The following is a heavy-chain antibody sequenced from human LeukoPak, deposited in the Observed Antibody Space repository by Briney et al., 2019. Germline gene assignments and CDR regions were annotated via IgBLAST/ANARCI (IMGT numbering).Heavy chain of an antibody. Sequence: GASVKVSCKASGYTFTSYDINWVRQAAGQRLEWMGWMNPNSGNTGYAPKFRGRVTMTRNTSISTAYMELSSLRSEDTAVYYCARGGRTYYYGSGSYFDWGQGTLVTVSS. V-gene: IGHV1-8*01. J-gene: IGHJ4*02. CDR2: MNPNSGNT. CDR1: GYTFTSYD. CDR3: ARGGRTYYYGSGSYFD. D-gene: IGHD3-10*01.